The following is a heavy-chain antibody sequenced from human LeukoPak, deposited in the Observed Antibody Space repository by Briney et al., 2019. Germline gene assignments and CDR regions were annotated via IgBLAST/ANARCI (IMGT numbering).Heavy chain of an antibody. Sequence: PGGSLRLSCAVSGFTFSDYYMSWVRQAPGKGLEWVSYISSSGSMLHYADSVEGRFTISRDNAKNSLYLQMSSLRVEDTAVYYCTRRPYSTSWYYFDYWGQGTLVTVSS. CDR3: TRRPYSTSWYYFDY. CDR2: ISSSGSML. CDR1: GFTFSDYY. D-gene: IGHD6-13*01. V-gene: IGHV3-11*04. J-gene: IGHJ4*02.